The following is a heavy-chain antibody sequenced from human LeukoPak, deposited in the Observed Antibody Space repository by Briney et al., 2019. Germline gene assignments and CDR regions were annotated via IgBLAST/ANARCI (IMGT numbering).Heavy chain of an antibody. Sequence: GGSLRLSCAASGFTFSSYGMHWVRQAPGKGLEWVAFIRYDGSNKCYADSVKGRFTISRDNSKNTLYLQMNSLRVEDTAVYYCAGYYDILTGSYAFDIWGQGTMVTVSS. J-gene: IGHJ3*02. D-gene: IGHD3-9*01. CDR2: IRYDGSNK. V-gene: IGHV3-30*02. CDR3: AGYYDILTGSYAFDI. CDR1: GFTFSSYG.